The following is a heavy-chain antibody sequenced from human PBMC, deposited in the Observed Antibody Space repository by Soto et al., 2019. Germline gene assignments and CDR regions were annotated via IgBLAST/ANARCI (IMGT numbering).Heavy chain of an antibody. V-gene: IGHV4-34*01. D-gene: IGHD3-9*01. CDR3: ARGALYYDILTGYYNVITNNWFDP. CDR1: GGSFSGYY. Sequence: SETLSLTCAVYGGSFSGYYWSWIRQPPGKGLEWIGEINHSGSTNYNPSLKSRVTISVDTSKNQFSLKLRSVTAADTAVYYCARGALYYDILTGYYNVITNNWFDPWGQGILVTVSS. J-gene: IGHJ5*02. CDR2: INHSGST.